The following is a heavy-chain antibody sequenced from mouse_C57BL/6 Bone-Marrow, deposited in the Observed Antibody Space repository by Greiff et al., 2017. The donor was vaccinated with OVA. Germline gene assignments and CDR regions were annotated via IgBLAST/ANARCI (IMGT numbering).Heavy chain of an antibody. J-gene: IGHJ2*01. CDR3: ARRRDYDFAY. V-gene: IGHV1-81*01. CDR2: IYPRSGNT. CDR1: GYTFTSYG. Sequence: QVQLQQSGAELARPGASVKLSCTASGYTFTSYGISWVKQRTGQGLEWIGEIYPRSGNTYYNEQFKGKATLTAAKSSRTAYMELRSLTSEDSAVYFCARRRDYDFAYWGQGTTLTVAS. D-gene: IGHD2-4*01.